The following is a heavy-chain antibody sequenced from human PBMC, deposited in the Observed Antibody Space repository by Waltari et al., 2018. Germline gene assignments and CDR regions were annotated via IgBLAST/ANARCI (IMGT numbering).Heavy chain of an antibody. V-gene: IGHV4-34*01. CDR2: INHSGSA. J-gene: IGHJ5*02. CDR1: GGSFSGYY. CDR3: AREGDGSGSYYLNWLDP. Sequence: QVQLQQWGAGLLKPSETLSLTCAVYGGSFSGYYWSWIRQPPGKGLEWIGEINHSGSAKYHPSRKSRVTIAVDTSKNKFSIELGSVTGADTAVYYCAREGDGSGSYYLNWLDPWGQGTLVTVSS. D-gene: IGHD3-10*01.